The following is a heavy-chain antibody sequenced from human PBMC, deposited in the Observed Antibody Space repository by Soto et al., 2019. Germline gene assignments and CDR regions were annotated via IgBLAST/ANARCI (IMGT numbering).Heavy chain of an antibody. Sequence: SETLSLTCTVSGGSISNYYWSWIRQPPGKGLEWIGYIFYSGSTNYSPSLRSRVTISVDTSKNQFSLKLSSVTAADTAVYYCARHYGYGDYWVYYGMDVWGQGTTVTSP. CDR2: IFYSGST. CDR1: GGSISNYY. CDR3: ARHYGYGDYWVYYGMDV. D-gene: IGHD4-17*01. J-gene: IGHJ6*02. V-gene: IGHV4-59*08.